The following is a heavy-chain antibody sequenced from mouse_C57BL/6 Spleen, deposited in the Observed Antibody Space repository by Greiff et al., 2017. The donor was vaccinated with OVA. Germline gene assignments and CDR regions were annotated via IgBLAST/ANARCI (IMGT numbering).Heavy chain of an antibody. CDR2: IYPGSGNT. Sequence: VKLQESGAELVRPGASVKLSCKASGYTFTDYYINWVKQRPGQGLEWIARIYPGSGNTYYNEKFKGKATLTAEKSSSTAYMQLSSLTSEDSAVYFCARDFYYGTPFAYWGQGTLVTVSA. V-gene: IGHV1-76*01. CDR1: GYTFTDYY. J-gene: IGHJ3*01. D-gene: IGHD1-1*01. CDR3: ARDFYYGTPFAY.